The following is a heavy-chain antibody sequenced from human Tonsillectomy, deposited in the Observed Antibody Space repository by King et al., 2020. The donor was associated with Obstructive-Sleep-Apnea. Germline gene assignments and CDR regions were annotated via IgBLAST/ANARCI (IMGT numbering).Heavy chain of an antibody. Sequence: QLQESGPGLVKPSETLSLTCTVSGGSISSSSYYWGWIRQPPGKGLEWIGSIYYSGSTYYNPSLKSRVTISVDTSKNQFSLKLSSVTAADTAVYYCARGDFDILTSSLYYYGMDVWGQGTTVTVSS. V-gene: IGHV4-39*07. J-gene: IGHJ6*02. D-gene: IGHD3-9*01. CDR3: ARGDFDILTSSLYYYGMDV. CDR1: GGSISSSSYY. CDR2: IYYSGST.